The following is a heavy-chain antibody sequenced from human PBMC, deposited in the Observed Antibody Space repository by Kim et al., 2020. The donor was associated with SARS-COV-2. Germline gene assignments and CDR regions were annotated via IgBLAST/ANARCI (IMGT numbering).Heavy chain of an antibody. V-gene: IGHV3-30-3*01. Sequence: GGSLRLSCAASGFTFSSYAMHWVRQAPGKGLEWVAVISYDGSNKYYADSVKGRFTISRDNSKNTLYLQMNSLRAEDTAVYYCARVTTGHLPLGVAMVRGVIIPHLWGQGTLVTVSS. J-gene: IGHJ5*02. CDR2: ISYDGSNK. D-gene: IGHD3-10*01. CDR3: ARVTTGHLPLGVAMVRGVIIPHL. CDR1: GFTFSSYA.